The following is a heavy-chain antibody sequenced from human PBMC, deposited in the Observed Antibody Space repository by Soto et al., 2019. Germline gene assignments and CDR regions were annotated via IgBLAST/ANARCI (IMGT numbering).Heavy chain of an antibody. CDR1: GGSVSRDSNF. CDR2: IYYSGPS. J-gene: IGHJ4*02. V-gene: IGHV4-61*01. D-gene: IGHD4-4*01. Sequence: ETLSLTCTVSGGSVSRDSNFWRWIRQPPGKGLEWIGYIYYSGPSRYNPSLESRVTISIDSSKNQVSLTLTSVTAADTAVYYCARGYSHYAHWGRGTLVTVSS. CDR3: ARGYSHYAH.